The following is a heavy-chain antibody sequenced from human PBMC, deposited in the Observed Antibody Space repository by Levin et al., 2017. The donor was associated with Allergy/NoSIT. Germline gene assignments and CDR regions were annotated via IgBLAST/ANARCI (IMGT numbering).Heavy chain of an antibody. J-gene: IGHJ4*02. CDR3: ARLKNGPGYSSGWHGGIDC. D-gene: IGHD6-19*01. V-gene: IGHV4-39*01. Sequence: SETLSLTCTVSGGSISSSSYYWGWIRQPPGKGLEWIGSIYYSGSTYYNPSLKSRVTISVDTSKDQFSLRLSSVTAADTAVYYCARLKNGPGYSSGWHGGIDCWGQGTLVTVSS. CDR1: GGSISSSSYY. CDR2: IYYSGST.